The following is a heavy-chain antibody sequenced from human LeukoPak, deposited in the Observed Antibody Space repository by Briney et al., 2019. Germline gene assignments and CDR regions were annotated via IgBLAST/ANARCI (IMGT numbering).Heavy chain of an antibody. Sequence: TSETLSLTCTVSRGSISSYYWNWIRQSPGKGLEWIGYIDNTAKITTNPSLRSRVTISVDRSKNQFSLKLSSVTAADTAVYYCARAWGNYYYMDVWGKGTTVTVSS. V-gene: IGHV4-59*12. D-gene: IGHD7-27*01. CDR3: ARAWGNYYYMDV. J-gene: IGHJ6*03. CDR1: RGSISSYY. CDR2: IDNTAKI.